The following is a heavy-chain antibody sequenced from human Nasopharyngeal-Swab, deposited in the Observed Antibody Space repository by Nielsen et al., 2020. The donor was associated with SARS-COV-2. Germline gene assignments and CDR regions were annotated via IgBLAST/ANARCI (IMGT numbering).Heavy chain of an antibody. Sequence: SETLSLPCSVSGGSINSYYWSWIRQPAGKGLEWIGRIYFSGSTNYNPSLKSRVTMSVDMSKNQFSLKLSSVTAADTAVYYCAREEQSFDYWGQGTLVAVSS. CDR2: IYFSGST. D-gene: IGHD1-26*01. J-gene: IGHJ4*02. V-gene: IGHV4-4*07. CDR1: GGSINSYY. CDR3: AREEQSFDY.